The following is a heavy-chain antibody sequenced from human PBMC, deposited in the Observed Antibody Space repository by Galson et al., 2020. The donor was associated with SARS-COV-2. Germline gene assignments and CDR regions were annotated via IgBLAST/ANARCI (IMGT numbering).Heavy chain of an antibody. V-gene: IGHV3-20*04. CDR2: INWNGDST. CDR1: GFTFDDYG. D-gene: IGHD6-19*01. J-gene: IGHJ3*02. CDR3: ARDRGWLEAFDI. Sequence: SCAPSGFTFDDYGMSWVRQAPGKGLEWVSGINWNGDSTGYAESVKGRFTISRDNAKNSLYLQMNSLRAEDTALYYCARDRGWLEAFDIWGQGTMVSVSS.